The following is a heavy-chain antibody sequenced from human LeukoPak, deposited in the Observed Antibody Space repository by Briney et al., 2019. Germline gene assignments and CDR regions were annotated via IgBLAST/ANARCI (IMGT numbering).Heavy chain of an antibody. CDR3: ARSGVRRGGDMVRGVIRKYYFDY. D-gene: IGHD3-10*01. CDR1: GGSISSGGYS. J-gene: IGHJ4*02. Sequence: SQTLSLTCAVSGGSISSGGYSWSWIRQPPGKGLEWIGYIYHSGSTYYNPSLKSRVTISVDTSKNQFSLKLSSVTAADTAVYYCARSGVRRGGDMVRGVIRKYYFDYWGQGTLVTVSS. V-gene: IGHV4-30-2*01. CDR2: IYHSGST.